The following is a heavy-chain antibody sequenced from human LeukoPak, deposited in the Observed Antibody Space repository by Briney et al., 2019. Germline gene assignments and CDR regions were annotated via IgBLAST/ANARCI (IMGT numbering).Heavy chain of an antibody. J-gene: IGHJ3*02. CDR3: AKDSGGYDILTGYYNGNAFDI. D-gene: IGHD3-9*01. Sequence: PGGSLRLSCAASGFTFSSYAMSLVRQAPGEGLEWVSAISGSGGSTYYADSVKGRFTISRDNSKNTLYLQMNSLRAEDTAVYYCAKDSGGYDILTGYYNGNAFDIWGQGTMVTVSS. V-gene: IGHV3-23*01. CDR2: ISGSGGST. CDR1: GFTFSSYA.